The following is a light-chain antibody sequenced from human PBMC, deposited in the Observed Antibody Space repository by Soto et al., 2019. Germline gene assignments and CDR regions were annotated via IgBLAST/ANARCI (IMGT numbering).Light chain of an antibody. CDR2: GAS. CDR1: QSVSSSY. V-gene: IGKV3-20*01. Sequence: EIVLPQSPGTLSLSPGERATLSCRASQSVSSSYLAWYQQKPGQAPRLLIYGASSRATGIPDRFSGSGSGTDFTLTISRLEPEDFAVYNCQQYGTSPPTFGQGTKVDIK. CDR3: QQYGTSPPT. J-gene: IGKJ1*01.